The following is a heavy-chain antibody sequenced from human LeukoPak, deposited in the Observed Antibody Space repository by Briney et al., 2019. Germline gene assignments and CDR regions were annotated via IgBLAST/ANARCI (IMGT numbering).Heavy chain of an antibody. CDR2: IYPGDSDT. D-gene: IGHD2-2*01. V-gene: IGHV5-51*01. J-gene: IGHJ6*02. CDR3: ARRDGYCSSTSCYADYYYGMDV. CDR1: GYSFTTYW. Sequence: GESLKISCKGSGYSFTTYWIAWVRQMPGKGPEWMGIIYPGDSDTRYSPSFQGQVTISADKSITTAYLQWSSLKASDTAMYYCARRDGYCSSTSCYADYYYGMDVWGQGTTVTVSS.